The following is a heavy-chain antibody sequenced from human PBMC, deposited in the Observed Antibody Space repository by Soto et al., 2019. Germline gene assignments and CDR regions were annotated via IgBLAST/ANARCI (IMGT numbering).Heavy chain of an antibody. CDR3: ARRLSGDYDY. D-gene: IGHD4-17*01. CDR2: ISTYNGNT. J-gene: IGHJ4*02. Sequence: QAQLVQSGAEVKEPGASVKVSCKASGYSFTTSGITWVRQPPGQGLEWMGWISTYNGNTNYAQKLQDRVTLTTDTSTSTAYMELRSMRSDDTAVYYCARRLSGDYDYWGQGTLVTVSS. V-gene: IGHV1-18*01. CDR1: GYSFTTSG.